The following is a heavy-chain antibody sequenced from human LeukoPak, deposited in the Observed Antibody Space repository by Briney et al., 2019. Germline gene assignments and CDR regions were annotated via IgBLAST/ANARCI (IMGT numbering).Heavy chain of an antibody. J-gene: IGHJ4*02. CDR2: VYHGGSS. CDR3: ARDGPIGP. V-gene: IGHV4-38-2*02. D-gene: IGHD2-15*01. Sequence: SETLSLTCTVSGYSISSGFYWGWIRQPPGKGLEWIGNVYHGGSSYYNPSLKSRVTISVDTSKNQFSLKLSSVTAADTAVYYCARDGPIGPWGQGTLVTVSS. CDR1: GYSISSGFY.